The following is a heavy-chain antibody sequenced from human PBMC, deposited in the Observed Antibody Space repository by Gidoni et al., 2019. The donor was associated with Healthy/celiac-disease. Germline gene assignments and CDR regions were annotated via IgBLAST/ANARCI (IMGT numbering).Heavy chain of an antibody. CDR1: GFPFSSYS. CDR2: ISSSSSYI. CDR3: ARGTKGSYYYMDV. V-gene: IGHV3-21*01. Sequence: EVQLVESGGGLVKPGGSLRLSCAASGFPFSSYSMNWVRQAPGKGLEWVSSISSSSSYIYYADSVKGRFTISRDNAKNSLYLQMNSLRAEDTAVYYCARGTKGSYYYMDVWGKGTTVTVSS. J-gene: IGHJ6*03.